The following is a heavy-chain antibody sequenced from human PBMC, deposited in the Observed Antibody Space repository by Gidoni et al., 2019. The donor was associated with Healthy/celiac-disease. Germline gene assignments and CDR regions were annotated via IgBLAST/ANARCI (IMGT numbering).Heavy chain of an antibody. J-gene: IGHJ5*02. D-gene: IGHD6-19*01. Sequence: QVQLVESGGGVVQPGRSLGLSCAASGFTFSSYAMPWVRQAPGKGLEWVAVISYDGSNKYYADSVKGRFTISRDNSKNTLYLQMNSLRAEDTAVYYCAREKLSSGWSGERGWFDPWGQGTLVTVSS. CDR2: ISYDGSNK. CDR3: AREKLSSGWSGERGWFDP. CDR1: GFTFSSYA. V-gene: IGHV3-30-3*01.